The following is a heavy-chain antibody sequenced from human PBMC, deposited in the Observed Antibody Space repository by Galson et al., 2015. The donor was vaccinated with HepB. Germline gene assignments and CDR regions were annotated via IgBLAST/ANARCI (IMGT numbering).Heavy chain of an antibody. CDR2: IYTSGST. J-gene: IGHJ4*02. CDR3: ARVSLGYCSSTSCYGWEDY. D-gene: IGHD2-2*01. CDR1: GGSISSYY. V-gene: IGHV4-4*07. Sequence: CTVSGGSISSYYWSWIRQPAGKGLEWIGRIYTSGSTNYNPSLKSRVTMSVDTSKNQFSLKLSSVTAADTAVYYCARVSLGYCSSTSCYGWEDYWGQGTLVTVSS.